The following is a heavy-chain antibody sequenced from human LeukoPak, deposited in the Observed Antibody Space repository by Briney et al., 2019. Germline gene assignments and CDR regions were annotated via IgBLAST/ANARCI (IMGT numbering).Heavy chain of an antibody. CDR2: IRHDSGTT. D-gene: IGHD6-19*01. CDR3: ARDRIAVAGRGGFDY. J-gene: IGHJ4*02. Sequence: GGSLRLSCAASGFSFSEYSMNWVRRAPGKGLEYLAFIRHDSGTTDYADSVKGRFTITRDNAKNSLYLQMNSLSAEDTAVYYCARDRIAVAGRGGFDYWGQGTLVTVSS. CDR1: GFSFSEYS. V-gene: IGHV3-48*04.